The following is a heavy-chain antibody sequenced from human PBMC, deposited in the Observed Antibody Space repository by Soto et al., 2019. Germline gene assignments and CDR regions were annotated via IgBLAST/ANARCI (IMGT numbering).Heavy chain of an antibody. Sequence: PGGSLRLSCAASGFTFSSYSMNWVRQAPGEGPEWVSYISSSSSTIYYADSVKGRFTISRDNAKNSLYLQMNSLRAEDTAVYYCARGSLYYDFWSGYYNMDVWGKGTTVTVSS. D-gene: IGHD3-3*01. J-gene: IGHJ6*03. CDR3: ARGSLYYDFWSGYYNMDV. CDR2: ISSSSSTI. CDR1: GFTFSSYS. V-gene: IGHV3-48*01.